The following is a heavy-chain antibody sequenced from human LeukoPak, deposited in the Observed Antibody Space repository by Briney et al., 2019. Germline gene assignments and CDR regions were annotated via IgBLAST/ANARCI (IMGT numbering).Heavy chain of an antibody. CDR3: ATSTMVRGVHFDY. Sequence: PSETLSLTCTVSGGSISSYYWSWIRQPPGKGLEWIGYIYYSGSTNYNPSLKSRVTISVDTSKNQFSLKLSSVTAADTAVYYCATSTMVRGVHFDYWGQGTLVTVSS. V-gene: IGHV4-59*01. D-gene: IGHD3-10*01. CDR2: IYYSGST. J-gene: IGHJ4*02. CDR1: GGSISSYY.